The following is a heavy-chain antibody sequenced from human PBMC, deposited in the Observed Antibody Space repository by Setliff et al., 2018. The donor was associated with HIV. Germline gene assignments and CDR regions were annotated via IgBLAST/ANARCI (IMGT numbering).Heavy chain of an antibody. D-gene: IGHD3-3*01. V-gene: IGHV3-23*01. J-gene: IGHJ4*02. CDR3: AKAWGSGYPSFESALMFDV. CDR1: GFTFSSYA. Sequence: GGSLRLSCAASGFTFSSYAMSWVRQAPGKGLEWVSAISGSGGSTYYADSVKGRFTISRDNAKNSLYLQMNSLRAEDTAVYYCAKAWGSGYPSFESALMFDVWGQGTLVTVSS. CDR2: ISGSGGST.